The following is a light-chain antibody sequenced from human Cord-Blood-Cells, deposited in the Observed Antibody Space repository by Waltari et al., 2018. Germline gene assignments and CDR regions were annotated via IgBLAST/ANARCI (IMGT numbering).Light chain of an antibody. J-gene: IGLJ1*01. CDR2: VGTGGIVG. CDR1: SCYSNYK. Sequence: QPVLTQPPSPSASLGASVTLTSTLSSCYSNYKVDWYQQRPGKGPRCAMRVGTGGIVGAEGDGIPGRFSGWGSGLNRYLTIKNLQEEDESDYHCGADHGSGSNFVYVVGTGTKVTVL. CDR3: GADHGSGSNFVYV. V-gene: IGLV9-49*01.